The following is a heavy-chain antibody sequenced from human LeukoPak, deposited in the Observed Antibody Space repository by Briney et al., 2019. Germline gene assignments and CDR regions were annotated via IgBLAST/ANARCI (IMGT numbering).Heavy chain of an antibody. J-gene: IGHJ4*02. CDR1: GFTFNRYG. V-gene: IGHV3-30*02. D-gene: IGHD3-22*01. CDR3: ARDVRIVYYDRSPDY. Sequence: GGSLRLSCAASGFTFNRYGMHWVRQAPGKGLEWVAYIGHDGSNKYYADSVKGRFTISRDSSKSTLYLQMNSLRAEDTAVYYCARDVRIVYYDRSPDYWGQGTLVTVSS. CDR2: IGHDGSNK.